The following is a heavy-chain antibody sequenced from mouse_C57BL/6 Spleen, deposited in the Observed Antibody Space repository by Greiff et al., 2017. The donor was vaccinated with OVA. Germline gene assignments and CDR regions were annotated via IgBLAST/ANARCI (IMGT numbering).Heavy chain of an antibody. J-gene: IGHJ2*01. CDR3: TKPHYYGYYFDY. CDR2: IYPGNSDT. CDR1: GYTFTSYW. V-gene: IGHV1-5*01. D-gene: IGHD1-2*01. Sequence: VQLQQSGTVLARPGASVKMSCKTSGYTFTSYWMHWVKQRPGQGLEWIGAIYPGNSDTSYNQKFKGKAKLTAVTSASTAYMELSSLTTEDSAVYYGTKPHYYGYYFDYWGQGTTLTVSS.